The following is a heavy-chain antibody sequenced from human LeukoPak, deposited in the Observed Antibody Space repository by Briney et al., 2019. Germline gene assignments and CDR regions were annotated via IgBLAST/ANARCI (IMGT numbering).Heavy chain of an antibody. Sequence: GESLQISCKGSGYSFTSYWIGWVRQLPGKGLEWMGIIYPGDSDTRYSPSFQGQVTISADKSISTAYLQWSSLKASDTAMYYCARHDHRGRYFDWRANAFDIWGQGTMVIVSS. V-gene: IGHV5-51*01. CDR2: IYPGDSDT. CDR3: ARHDHRGRYFDWRANAFDI. CDR1: GYSFTSYW. J-gene: IGHJ3*02. D-gene: IGHD3-9*01.